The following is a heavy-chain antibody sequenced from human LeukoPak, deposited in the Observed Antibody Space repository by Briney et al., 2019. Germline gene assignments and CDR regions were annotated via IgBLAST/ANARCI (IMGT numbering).Heavy chain of an antibody. CDR1: GFTFSSYS. J-gene: IGHJ4*02. V-gene: IGHV3-21*01. CDR2: ISSSSSYI. CDR3: ARVEVMVRGVGGFDY. D-gene: IGHD3-10*01. Sequence: GGSLRLSCAASGFTFSSYSMNWVRQAPGKGLEWVSSISSSSSYIYYADSVKGRFTISRDNAKNSLYLQMNSLRAEDTAVYYCARVEVMVRGVGGFDYWGQGTLVTAPS.